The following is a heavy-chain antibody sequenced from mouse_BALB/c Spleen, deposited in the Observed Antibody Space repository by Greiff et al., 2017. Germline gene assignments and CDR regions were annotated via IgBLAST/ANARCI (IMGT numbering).Heavy chain of an antibody. V-gene: IGHV1-20*02. CDR2: INPYNGDT. CDR3: ARERPGYAMDY. Sequence: EVQLQQSGPELVKPGASVKISCKASGYSFTGYFMNWVMQSHGKSLEWIGRINPYNGDTFYNQKFKGKATLTVDKSSSTAHMELRSLASEDSAVYYCARERPGYAMDYWGQGTSVTVSS. D-gene: IGHD2-12*01. CDR1: GYSFTGYF. J-gene: IGHJ4*01.